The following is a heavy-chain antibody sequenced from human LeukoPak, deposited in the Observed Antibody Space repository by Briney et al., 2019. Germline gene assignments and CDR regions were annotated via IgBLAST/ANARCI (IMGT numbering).Heavy chain of an antibody. CDR1: GYSFTGYY. CDR3: ARSGMVTNSDY. J-gene: IGHJ4*02. V-gene: IGHV1-2*02. D-gene: IGHD5-18*01. CDR2: INPKSGGT. Sequence: ASVKVSCKASGYSFTGYYMHWVRQAPGQGLEWMGWINPKSGGTNCAQKFQGRVTMTRDTSISTAYMELSRLRSDDTAVYYCARSGMVTNSDYWGQGTLVTVSS.